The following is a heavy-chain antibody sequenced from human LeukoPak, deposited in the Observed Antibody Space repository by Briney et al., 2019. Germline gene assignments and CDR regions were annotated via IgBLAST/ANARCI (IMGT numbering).Heavy chain of an antibody. CDR3: ARRPSRFDP. CDR2: INHSGST. CDR1: GGSFSGYY. Sequence: PSETLSLTCAVYGGSFSGYYWSWIRQPPGKGLEWIGEINHSGSTNYNPSLKSRVTISVDMSKNQFSLKLSSVTAADTAVYYCARRPSRFDPWGQGTLVTVSS. V-gene: IGHV4-34*01. J-gene: IGHJ5*02. D-gene: IGHD3-3*02.